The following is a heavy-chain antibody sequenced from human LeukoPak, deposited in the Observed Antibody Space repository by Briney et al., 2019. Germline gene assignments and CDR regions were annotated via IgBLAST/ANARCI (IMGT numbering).Heavy chain of an antibody. V-gene: IGHV3-9*01. D-gene: IGHD6-13*01. CDR3: AKEVLQQQQYGMDV. CDR1: GFTFDDYA. Sequence: GRSLRLSCAASGFTFDDYAMHWVRQAPGKGLEWVSGISWNSGSIGYADSVKGRFTISRDNAKNSLYLQMNSLRAEDTALYYYAKEVLQQQQYGMDVWGQGTTVTVSS. CDR2: ISWNSGSI. J-gene: IGHJ6*02.